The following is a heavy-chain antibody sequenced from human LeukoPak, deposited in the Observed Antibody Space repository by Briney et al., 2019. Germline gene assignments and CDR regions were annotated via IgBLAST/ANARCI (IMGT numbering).Heavy chain of an antibody. CDR3: ARHYGP. D-gene: IGHD3-10*01. CDR1: GGSITGSY. J-gene: IGHJ5*02. V-gene: IGHV4-59*08. Sequence: SETLSLTCTVSGGSITGSYWSWIRQPPGKGLEWIGYVYSSGSTDYNPPLKSRVTISVDTSKNQFSLKLNSVTAADTAVYYCARHYGPWGQGTLVTVSS. CDR2: VYSSGST.